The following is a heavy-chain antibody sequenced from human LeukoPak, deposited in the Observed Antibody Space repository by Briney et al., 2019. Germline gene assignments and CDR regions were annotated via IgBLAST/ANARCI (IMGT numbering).Heavy chain of an antibody. V-gene: IGHV4-39*01. CDR3: ARLYYFSTSGYNAFDV. D-gene: IGHD2/OR15-2a*01. CDR1: GDSIISSTSY. J-gene: IGHJ3*01. Sequence: SETLSLTCTVSGDSIISSTSYWGWARLSPGKGLEWIGNVSYSGGTYYNPSLKSRVTLSVDTPKNQFYLRLSSVTAADTSTYYCARLYYFSTSGYNAFDVWGQGTMVAVSS. CDR2: VSYSGGT.